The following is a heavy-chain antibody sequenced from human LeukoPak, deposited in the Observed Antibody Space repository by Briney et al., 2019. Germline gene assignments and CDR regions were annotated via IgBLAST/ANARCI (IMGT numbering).Heavy chain of an antibody. J-gene: IGHJ6*03. V-gene: IGHV6-1*01. CDR1: GDSVSSNSAT. D-gene: IGHD6-13*01. Sequence: SQTLSLTCAISGDSVSSNSATWNWIRQSPSRGLEWLGRTYYRSKWYYDYAVSVKGRITIDPDTSKNQFSLQLNSLTPEDTAVYYCATTEGSSWDQIYYYYYMDVWGKGPTVTVSS. CDR2: TYYRSKWYY. CDR3: ATTEGSSWDQIYYYYYMDV.